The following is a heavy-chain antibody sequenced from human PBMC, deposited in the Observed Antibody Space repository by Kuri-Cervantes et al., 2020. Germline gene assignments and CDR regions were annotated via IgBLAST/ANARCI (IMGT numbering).Heavy chain of an antibody. V-gene: IGHV4-34*01. J-gene: IGHJ4*02. CDR1: EFTFSSYS. Sequence: ESLKISCAASEFTFSSYSMNWVRQAPGKGLEWIGEINHSGSTNYNPSLKSRVTISIDTSKNQSSLKLSSVTAADTAVYFCARGETAARRYFDYWGQGILVTVSS. CDR2: INHSGST. D-gene: IGHD6-6*01. CDR3: ARGETAARRYFDY.